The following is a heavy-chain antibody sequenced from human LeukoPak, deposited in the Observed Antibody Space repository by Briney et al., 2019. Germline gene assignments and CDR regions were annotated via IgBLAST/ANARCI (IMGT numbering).Heavy chain of an antibody. CDR3: ARDQDYYGSGSYHRLDTTGLDY. J-gene: IGHJ4*02. CDR1: GYTFTSYY. CDR2: INPSNGNT. V-gene: IGHV1-46*01. Sequence: ASVKVSCKASGYTFTSYYMHWVRQAPGQGLEWMGIINPSNGNTGYTPKFQGRVTMTRDMSTSAVYMELSSPRSEDTAVYYCARDQDYYGSGSYHRLDTTGLDYWGQGTLVTVSS. D-gene: IGHD3-10*01.